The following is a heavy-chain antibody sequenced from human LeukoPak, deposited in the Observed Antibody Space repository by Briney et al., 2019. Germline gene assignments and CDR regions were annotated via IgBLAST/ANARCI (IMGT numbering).Heavy chain of an antibody. V-gene: IGHV4-31*01. D-gene: IGHD1-1*01. CDR3: ARKLRVAYFDY. CDR1: GGALTAGGFS. Sequence: SRTLCPSCTVSGGALTAGGFSRSWICPHPGEGLWWIGYIYYSGCTYYNPSLKSPVTISVDTSKNHFSLKLSSVTAADTAVYYCARKLRVAYFDYWGQGTLVTVSS. J-gene: IGHJ4*02. CDR2: IYYSGCT.